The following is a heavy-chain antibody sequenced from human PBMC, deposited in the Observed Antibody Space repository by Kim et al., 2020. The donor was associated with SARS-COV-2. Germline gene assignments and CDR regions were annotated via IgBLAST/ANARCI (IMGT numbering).Heavy chain of an antibody. CDR2: ISYDGSNK. CDR1: GFTFSTYG. CDR3: AKDRRIQLWSNYYYGMDV. D-gene: IGHD5-18*01. J-gene: IGHJ6*02. Sequence: GGSLRLSCAASGFTFSTYGMHWVRQAPGKGLEWVAVISYDGSNKYYADSEKGRFTISRDNSKNTLYLQMNSLRAEDTAVYYCAKDRRIQLWSNYYYGMDVWGQGTTVTVSS. V-gene: IGHV3-30*18.